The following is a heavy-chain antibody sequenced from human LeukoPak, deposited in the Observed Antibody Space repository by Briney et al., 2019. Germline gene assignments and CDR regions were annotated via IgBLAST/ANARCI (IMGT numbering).Heavy chain of an antibody. CDR3: AKDYYDSSGYVPPDAFDI. D-gene: IGHD3-22*01. CDR1: GFTFSSYA. V-gene: IGHV3-23*01. J-gene: IGHJ3*02. CDR2: ISGSGGST. Sequence: GGSLRLSCAASGFTFSSYAMSLVRQAPGKGLEWVSAISGSGGSTYYADSVKGRFTISRDNSKNTLYLQMNSLRAEDTAVYYCAKDYYDSSGYVPPDAFDIWGQGTMVTVSS.